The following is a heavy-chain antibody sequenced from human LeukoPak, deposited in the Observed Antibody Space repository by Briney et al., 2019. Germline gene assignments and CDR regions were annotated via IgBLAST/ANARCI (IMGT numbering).Heavy chain of an antibody. CDR3: ARHGGSGYDYGSYDKKYYYYYMDV. J-gene: IGHJ6*03. Sequence: PGRSLKLSCAASGFTFSTYAMHWVRQAPGKGLEWVAVIPYDGSNKYYADSVKGRFTISRENSKNRLYLQINSLRAEDTAVYYCARHGGSGYDYGSYDKKYYYYYMDVWGKGTTVTVSS. V-gene: IGHV3-30*04. CDR2: IPYDGSNK. D-gene: IGHD5-12*01. CDR1: GFTFSTYA.